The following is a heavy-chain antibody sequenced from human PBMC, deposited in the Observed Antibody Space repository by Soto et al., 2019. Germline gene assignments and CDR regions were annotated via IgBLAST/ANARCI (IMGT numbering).Heavy chain of an antibody. D-gene: IGHD5-12*01. CDR3: AKDGHSGYDRNAFDI. J-gene: IGHJ3*02. Sequence: LSLTCAASGFTFSSYAMSWVRQAPGKGLEWVSAISGSGGSTYYADSVKGRFTISRDNSKNTLYLQMNSLRAEDTAVYYCAKDGHSGYDRNAFDIWGQGTMVTVSS. CDR1: GFTFSSYA. CDR2: ISGSGGST. V-gene: IGHV3-23*01.